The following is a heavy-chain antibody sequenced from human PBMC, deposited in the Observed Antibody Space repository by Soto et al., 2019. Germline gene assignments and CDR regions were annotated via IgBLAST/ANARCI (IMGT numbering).Heavy chain of an antibody. CDR3: ARPKASYSSSWSPIDY. D-gene: IGHD6-13*01. CDR2: ICPGDSDT. Sequence: PGAALKISGKASGYSFTSYWMYQVRHVAGKGREWMGIICPGDSDTRYSPSFQGQVTISADKSISTAYLQWSSLKASDTAMYYCARPKASYSSSWSPIDYWGQGTLVTVSS. CDR1: GYSFTSYW. J-gene: IGHJ4*02. V-gene: IGHV5-51*01.